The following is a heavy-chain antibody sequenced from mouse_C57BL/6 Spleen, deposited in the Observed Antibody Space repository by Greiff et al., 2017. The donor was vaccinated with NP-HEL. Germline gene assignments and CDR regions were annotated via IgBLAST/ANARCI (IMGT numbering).Heavy chain of an antibody. CDR2: INPYSGGT. Sequence: VLLQQSGPVLVKPGASVKMSCTASGYTFTDYYMTWVKQSPGKSLEWIGVINPYSGGTSYNQKFKGRATLTVDKSSSTAYLELSSLTSEDSAVYYCARRGLDYGSPFAYWGQGTLVTVAA. V-gene: IGHV1-19*01. CDR3: ARRGLDYGSPFAY. J-gene: IGHJ3*01. CDR1: GYTFTDYY. D-gene: IGHD1-1*01.